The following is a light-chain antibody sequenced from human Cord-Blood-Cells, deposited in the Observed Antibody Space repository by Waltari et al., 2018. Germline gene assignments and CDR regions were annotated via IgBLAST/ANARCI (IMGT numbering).Light chain of an antibody. CDR1: SSNIGSNY. J-gene: IGLJ2*01. V-gene: IGLV1-47*01. CDR3: AAWDDSLSGPV. CDR2: RNN. Sequence: QSVLTRPPSASGTPGQRVTISCSGSSSNIGSNYVYWYQQLPGPAPKLLIYRNNQRPSGVPDRFSGSKSGTSASLAISGLRSEDEADYYCAAWDDSLSGPVFGGGTKLTVL.